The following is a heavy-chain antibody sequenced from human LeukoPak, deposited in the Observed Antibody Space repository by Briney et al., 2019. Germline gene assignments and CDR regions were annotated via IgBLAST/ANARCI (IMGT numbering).Heavy chain of an antibody. Sequence: SETLSLTCAVYGGSFSGYYWSWIRQPPGKGLEWIGEIYHSGSTNYNPSLKSRVTISVDTSKNQFSLKLSSVTAADTAVYYCARDRYSGFDYWGQGTLVTVSS. D-gene: IGHD5-12*01. CDR3: ARDRYSGFDY. V-gene: IGHV4-34*01. J-gene: IGHJ4*02. CDR1: GGSFSGYY. CDR2: IYHSGST.